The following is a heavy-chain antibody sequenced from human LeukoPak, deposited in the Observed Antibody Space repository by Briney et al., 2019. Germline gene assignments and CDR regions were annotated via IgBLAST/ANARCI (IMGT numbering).Heavy chain of an antibody. CDR2: ICYSGTT. V-gene: IGHV4-39*01. Sequence: SETLSLTCTVSGGAIGSSSYCGGWIRQPPGKGLEWIGSICYSGTTSYTPSLKSRVTISVDTSKNQFSLQLSSVTAADTAVYYCARKPIIIGAYYYFDYWGQGTPVTVSS. J-gene: IGHJ4*02. D-gene: IGHD2/OR15-2a*01. CDR1: GGAIGSSSYC. CDR3: ARKPIIIGAYYYFDY.